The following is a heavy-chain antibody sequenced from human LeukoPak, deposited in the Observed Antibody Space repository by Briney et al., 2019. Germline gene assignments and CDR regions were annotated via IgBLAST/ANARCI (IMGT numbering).Heavy chain of an antibody. CDR3: ARRGHGGSYPY. J-gene: IGHJ4*02. CDR2: ISAYTGNT. V-gene: IGHV1-18*01. D-gene: IGHD1-26*01. Sequence: ASVKVSCKASGYTFTTYGISWVRQAPGQGLEWMGWISAYTGNTNYTQNLQGRVTMTTDTSTSTTYMELRSLRSDDTAVYYCARRGHGGSYPYWGQGTLVTVSS. CDR1: GYTFTTYG.